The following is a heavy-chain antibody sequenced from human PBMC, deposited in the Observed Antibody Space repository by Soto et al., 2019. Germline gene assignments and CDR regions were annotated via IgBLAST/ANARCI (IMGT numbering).Heavy chain of an antibody. CDR2: IRSKANSYAT. J-gene: IGHJ4*02. Sequence: GGSLRLSCAASGFTFSGSAMHWVRQASGKGLEWVGRIRSKANSYATAYAASVKGRFTISRDDSKNTAYLQMNSLKTEDTAVYYCTTRGYSGYDPLPEDFDYWGQGTLVTVSS. V-gene: IGHV3-73*01. D-gene: IGHD5-12*01. CDR1: GFTFSGSA. CDR3: TTRGYSGYDPLPEDFDY.